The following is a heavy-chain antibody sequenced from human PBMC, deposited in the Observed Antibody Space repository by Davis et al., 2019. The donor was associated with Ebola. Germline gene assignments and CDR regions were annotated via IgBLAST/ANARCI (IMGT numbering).Heavy chain of an antibody. D-gene: IGHD4-17*01. CDR1: GGTFSSYA. CDR2: IIPFFGTA. Sequence: AASVKVSCKASGGTFSSYAISWVRQAPGQGLEWMGGIIPFFGTAIYAQKFQGRVTITADKSMSTAYMELSSLRSEDTAVYYCARSTADYGDYWFDPWGQGTLVTVSS. J-gene: IGHJ5*02. CDR3: ARSTADYGDYWFDP. V-gene: IGHV1-69*06.